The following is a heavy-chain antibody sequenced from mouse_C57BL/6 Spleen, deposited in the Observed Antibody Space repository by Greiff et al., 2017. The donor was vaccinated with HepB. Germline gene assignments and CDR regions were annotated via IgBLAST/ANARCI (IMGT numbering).Heavy chain of an antibody. Sequence: EVQLVESGGGLVQPKGSLKLSCAASGFSFNTYAMNWVRQAPGKGLEWVARIRSKSNNYATYYADSVKDRFTISRDDSESMLYLQMNNLKTEDTAMYYCVRHDGDGVFAYLGQGTLVTVSA. D-gene: IGHD3-3*01. CDR3: VRHDGDGVFAY. V-gene: IGHV10-1*01. CDR2: IRSKSNNYAT. J-gene: IGHJ3*01. CDR1: GFSFNTYA.